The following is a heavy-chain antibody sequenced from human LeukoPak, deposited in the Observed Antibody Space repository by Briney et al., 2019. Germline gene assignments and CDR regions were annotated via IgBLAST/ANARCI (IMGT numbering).Heavy chain of an antibody. J-gene: IGHJ4*02. CDR1: GVTFSSYG. V-gene: IGHV3-30*03. Sequence: GGSLRLSCAASGVTFSSYGMHWVRQAPGKGLEWVAVISYDGSNKYYADSVKGRFTISRDNSKNTLYLQMNSLRAEDTAVYYCARDFDYWGQGTLVTVSS. CDR2: ISYDGSNK. CDR3: ARDFDY.